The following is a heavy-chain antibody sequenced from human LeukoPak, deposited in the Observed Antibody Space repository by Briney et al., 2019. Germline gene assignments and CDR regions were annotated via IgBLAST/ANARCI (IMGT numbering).Heavy chain of an antibody. D-gene: IGHD3-3*01. CDR1: GYTFTSYG. CDR2: INPSGGST. V-gene: IGHV1-46*01. CDR3: AREAITIFGVVRTQTTTSPHRFDP. J-gene: IGHJ5*02. Sequence: DSVTLSCNASGYTFTSYGISWVRQAPGQGHEWMGLINPSGGSTNYGEKFQGRVTMTRDMSTSTVYMELSSLRSDDTAVYYCAREAITIFGVVRTQTTTSPHRFDPGGQGTLVTVSA.